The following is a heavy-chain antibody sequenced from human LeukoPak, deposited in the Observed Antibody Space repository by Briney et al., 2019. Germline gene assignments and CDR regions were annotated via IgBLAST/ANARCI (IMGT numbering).Heavy chain of an antibody. CDR3: AKGGKTIMCPTSCYDY. Sequence: GGSLRLSCAASGFIFSSNGTSWVRQAPGRGLEWVSVISGSGGSPDYTDSVKGRFTISRDNSKNTLYLQMNSLRAEDTAVYYCAKGGKTIMCPTSCYDYWGQGTLVTVSS. CDR1: GFIFSSNG. D-gene: IGHD2-2*01. CDR2: ISGSGGSP. V-gene: IGHV3-23*01. J-gene: IGHJ4*02.